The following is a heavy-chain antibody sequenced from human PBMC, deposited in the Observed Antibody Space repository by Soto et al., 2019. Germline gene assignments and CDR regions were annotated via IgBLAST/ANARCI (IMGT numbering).Heavy chain of an antibody. J-gene: IGHJ2*01. Sequence: GGSLRLSCAASGFTFSSYSMNWVRQAPGKGLEWVSSISSSSSYIYYADSVKGRFTISRDNAKNSLYLQMNSLRAEDTAAYYCARAPLPTRLRQIRPWYFDLWGRGTLVTVSS. CDR2: ISSSSSYI. D-gene: IGHD4-17*01. V-gene: IGHV3-21*01. CDR1: GFTFSSYS. CDR3: ARAPLPTRLRQIRPWYFDL.